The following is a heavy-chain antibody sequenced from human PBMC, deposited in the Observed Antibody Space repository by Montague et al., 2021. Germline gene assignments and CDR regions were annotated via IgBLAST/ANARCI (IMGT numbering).Heavy chain of an antibody. Sequence: SETLSLTCAVYGGSLSGYIWNWIRQPPGRDLEWIGQISHTGSTSXNPSLKSRVTMSVDTSENHVSLRLSSVTAADTAVYYGVVTPSLYYHGMDVWGQGTTVTVSS. CDR2: ISHTGST. V-gene: IGHV4-34*01. J-gene: IGHJ6*02. D-gene: IGHD4-23*01. CDR1: GGSLSGYI. CDR3: VVTPSLYYHGMDV.